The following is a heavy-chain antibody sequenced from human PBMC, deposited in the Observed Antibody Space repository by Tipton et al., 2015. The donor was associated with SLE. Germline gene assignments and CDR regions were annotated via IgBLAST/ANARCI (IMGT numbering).Heavy chain of an antibody. V-gene: IGHV4-34*01. CDR3: VRAVPGYFNFCYMDV. CDR1: GGSFSGYA. D-gene: IGHD3-3*01. J-gene: IGHJ6*03. Sequence: TLSLTCAVSGGSFSGYAWSWVRQPPGKGLEWIGEVSHSRSTNYNPSLKSRGTISLDTSNNQFSLRLSSVTAADTAVYYCVRAVPGYFNFCYMDVWGRGTTVTISS. CDR2: VSHSRST.